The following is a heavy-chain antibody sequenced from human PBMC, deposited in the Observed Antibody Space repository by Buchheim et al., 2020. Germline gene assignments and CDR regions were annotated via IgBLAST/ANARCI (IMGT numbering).Heavy chain of an antibody. CDR3: ANAPAAAGIY. J-gene: IGHJ4*02. D-gene: IGHD6-13*01. CDR2: IKPDGSQK. V-gene: IGHV3-7*01. CDR1: GFTFSTHW. Sequence: EVQLVESGGGLVQPGGSLRLSCAASGFTFSTHWMTWVRQAPGKGLEWLANIKPDGSQKHYVDSVKGRFTISRDNAKNSLSLQMNSLRAEDTAAYYCANAPAAAGIYCGQG.